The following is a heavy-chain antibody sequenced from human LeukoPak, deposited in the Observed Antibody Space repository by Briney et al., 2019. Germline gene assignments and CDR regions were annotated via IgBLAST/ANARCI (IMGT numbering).Heavy chain of an antibody. D-gene: IGHD3-10*01. CDR1: GGSITSYY. V-gene: IGHV4-59*01. CDR2: IYYSGRT. CDR3: ARGPREKLWTRMFDY. J-gene: IGHJ4*02. Sequence: SETLSLTCSVSGGSITSYYWSWIRQPPGKGLEWIGYIYYSGRTSYNPPLKSRVTISVDTSKNQFSLRLSSVAAADTAVYYCARGPREKLWTRMFDYWGQGTLVTVSS.